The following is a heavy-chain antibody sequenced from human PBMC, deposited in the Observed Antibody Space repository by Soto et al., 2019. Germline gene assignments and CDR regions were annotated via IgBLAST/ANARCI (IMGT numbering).Heavy chain of an antibody. CDR1: GFTFDDFA. J-gene: IGHJ4*02. D-gene: IGHD2-21*02. Sequence: GGSLRLSCAASGFTFDDFAMHWVRQAPGKGLEWVSGLTWNSGSRGYADSVKGRFTISRDNAKTSLYLQMNNLRAEDTAFYYCVKDMQRGFCCGSDYYSDHWGRGTLVTVSS. V-gene: IGHV3-9*01. CDR2: LTWNSGSR. CDR3: VKDMQRGFCCGSDYYSDH.